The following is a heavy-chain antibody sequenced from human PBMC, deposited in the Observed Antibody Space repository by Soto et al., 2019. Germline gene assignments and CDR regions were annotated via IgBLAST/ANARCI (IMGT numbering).Heavy chain of an antibody. Sequence: QVQLVESGGGVVKPGRSLRLSCAASGFTFSTHAMHWVRQAPGKGLECVAIVSFDGSNKYYADSVNGRFTISRDNSKNTLYLQMSGLTPEDTAFYYCARDQTGITTAGGGRIYQWGQGTLVTVSS. CDR2: VSFDGSNK. D-gene: IGHD6-13*01. CDR1: GFTFSTHA. V-gene: IGHV3-30-3*01. CDR3: ARDQTGITTAGGGRIYQ. J-gene: IGHJ4*02.